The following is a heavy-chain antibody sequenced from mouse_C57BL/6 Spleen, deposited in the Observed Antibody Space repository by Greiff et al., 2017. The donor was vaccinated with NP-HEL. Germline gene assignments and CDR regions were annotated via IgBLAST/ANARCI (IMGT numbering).Heavy chain of an antibody. J-gene: IGHJ3*01. Sequence: QVQLKQPGAELVMPGASVKLSCKASGYTFTSYWMHWVKQRPGQGLEWIGEIDPSDSYTNYNQKFKGKSTLTVDKSSSTAYMQLSSLTSEDSAVYYCARGLRLAYWGQGTLVTVSA. V-gene: IGHV1-69*01. CDR3: ARGLRLAY. CDR2: IDPSDSYT. D-gene: IGHD3-1*01. CDR1: GYTFTSYW.